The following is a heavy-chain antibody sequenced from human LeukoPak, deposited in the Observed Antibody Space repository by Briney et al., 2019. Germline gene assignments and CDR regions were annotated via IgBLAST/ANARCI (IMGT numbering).Heavy chain of an antibody. D-gene: IGHD4-17*01. Sequence: GGSLRLSCAASGFTFSSYAIYWVRQGPGKGLEWVSAISGSDGSTYYADSVKGRFTISRDNSKNTLYLQMNSLRAEDTAVYYCARKTVTTFTDLDYWGQGTLVTVSS. CDR2: ISGSDGST. V-gene: IGHV3-23*01. CDR1: GFTFSSYA. J-gene: IGHJ4*02. CDR3: ARKTVTTFTDLDY.